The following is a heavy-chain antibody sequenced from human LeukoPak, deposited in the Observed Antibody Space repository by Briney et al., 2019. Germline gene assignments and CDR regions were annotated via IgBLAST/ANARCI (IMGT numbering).Heavy chain of an antibody. V-gene: IGHV3-23*01. CDR3: AESPDAPEDWYFDL. CDR1: GFTFSSYA. CDR2: ISGSGGST. J-gene: IGHJ2*01. Sequence: GGSLRLSCAASGFTFSSYAMSWVRQAPGKGLEWVSAISGSGGSTYYADSVKGRFTISRDNSKNTLYLQMNSLRAEDTAVYYCAESPDAPEDWYFDLWGRGTLVTVSS.